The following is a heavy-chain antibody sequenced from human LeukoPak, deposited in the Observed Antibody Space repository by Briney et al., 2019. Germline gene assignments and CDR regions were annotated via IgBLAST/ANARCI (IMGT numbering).Heavy chain of an antibody. CDR3: AKSEGIGSGWYNGYFLL. J-gene: IGHJ2*01. CDR2: ISCNSGSI. Sequence: GGSLRLSCAASGFTFGSYGMHWVRQAPGKGLEWVSCISCNSGSIGYADSVKGRFTISRDNAKNSLYLQMNSLRAEDTAVYYCAKSEGIGSGWYNGYFLLCGPSTLGT. V-gene: IGHV3-9*01. CDR1: GFTFGSYG. D-gene: IGHD6-19*01.